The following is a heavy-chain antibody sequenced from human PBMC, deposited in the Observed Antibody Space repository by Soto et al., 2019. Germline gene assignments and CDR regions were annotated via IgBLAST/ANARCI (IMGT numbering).Heavy chain of an antibody. J-gene: IGHJ6*02. CDR3: ASETTTRGMDV. Sequence: QVQLVQSGAEVKKPGASVKVSCKASGYTFTSYDINWVRQATGQGLEWMGWMNPNSGNTGYAQKFQGRVTMTRNTSLSTAYMALSTLMSEGPAAYYCASETTTRGMDVWGPGTTVTVSS. V-gene: IGHV1-8*01. CDR1: GYTFTSYD. D-gene: IGHD1-1*01. CDR2: MNPNSGNT.